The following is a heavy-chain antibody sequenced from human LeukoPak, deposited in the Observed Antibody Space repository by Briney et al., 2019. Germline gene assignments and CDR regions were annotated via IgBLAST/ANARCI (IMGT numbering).Heavy chain of an antibody. CDR3: ARGGLLNRFDP. CDR1: SGSFSGYY. Sequence: SETLSLTCAVYSGSFSGYYWSWIRQPPGKGLEWIGEINHSGSTNYNPSLKSRVTISVDTSKNQFSLKLSSVTAADTAVYYCARGGLLNRFDPWGQGTLVTVSS. CDR2: INHSGST. J-gene: IGHJ5*02. V-gene: IGHV4-34*01. D-gene: IGHD1-26*01.